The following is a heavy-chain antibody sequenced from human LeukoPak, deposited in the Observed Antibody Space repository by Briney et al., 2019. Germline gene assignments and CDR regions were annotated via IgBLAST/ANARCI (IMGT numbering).Heavy chain of an antibody. D-gene: IGHD3-3*01. J-gene: IGHJ4*02. CDR3: ARAQPDFWSGYYLGTAFDY. CDR2: IKQDGSEK. Sequence: GRSLRLSCAAAGFTFSSYWMSWVRQAPGKGLEWVATIKQDGSEKYYVDSVKGRFTISRDNAKNSLYLQMNSLRAEDTAVYYCARAQPDFWSGYYLGTAFDYWGQGTLVTVSS. CDR1: GFTFSSYW. V-gene: IGHV3-7*01.